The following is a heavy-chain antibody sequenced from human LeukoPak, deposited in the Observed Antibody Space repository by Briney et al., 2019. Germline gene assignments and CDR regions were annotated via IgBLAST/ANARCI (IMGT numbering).Heavy chain of an antibody. CDR1: GYSFTSYW. D-gene: IGHD3-22*01. Sequence: RGGSLMISWKGSGYSFTSYWIGWVRQMPGKGLGWVGIIYPGDSHPRYSPSLQRQVPISADKSISTAYLQWRSLKASDTAMYYCARACESSGYYEYLPHYWRQRTLVTDPS. J-gene: IGHJ4*02. CDR3: ARACESSGYYEYLPHY. V-gene: IGHV5-51*01. CDR2: IYPGDSHP.